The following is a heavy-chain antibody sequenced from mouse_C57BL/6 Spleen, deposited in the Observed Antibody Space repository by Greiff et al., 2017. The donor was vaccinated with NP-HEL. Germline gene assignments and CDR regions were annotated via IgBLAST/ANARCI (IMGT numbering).Heavy chain of an antibody. CDR3: ARSNYYGSSYAYYAMDY. J-gene: IGHJ4*01. D-gene: IGHD1-1*01. V-gene: IGHV1-18*01. CDR1: GYTFTDYN. CDR2: INPNNGGT. Sequence: EVQLQESGPELVKPGASVKIPCKASGYTFTDYNMDWVKQSHGKSLEWIGDINPNNGGTIYNQKFKGKATLTVDKSSSTAYMELRSLTSEDTAVYYCARSNYYGSSYAYYAMDYWGQGTSVTVSS.